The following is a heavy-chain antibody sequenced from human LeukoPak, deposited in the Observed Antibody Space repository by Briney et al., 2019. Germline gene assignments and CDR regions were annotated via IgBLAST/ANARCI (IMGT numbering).Heavy chain of an antibody. J-gene: IGHJ6*03. D-gene: IGHD3-10*01. CDR1: GFTFSSYW. CDR3: AKAGGSGPASYYMDV. V-gene: IGHV3-74*01. Sequence: GGSLRLSCAASGFTFSSYWMHWVRQAPGKGLVWVSRIKSDGTSTSYADSVKGRFTISRDNSKNTLYLQMNSLRAEDTAVYYCAKAGGSGPASYYMDVWGKGTTVTVSS. CDR2: IKSDGTST.